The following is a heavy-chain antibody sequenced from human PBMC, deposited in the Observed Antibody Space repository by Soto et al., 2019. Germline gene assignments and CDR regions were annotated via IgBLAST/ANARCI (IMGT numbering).Heavy chain of an antibody. CDR2: ISSSSSYI. J-gene: IGHJ6*03. Sequence: GGSLRLSCAASGFTFSSYSMNWVRQAPGKGLEWVSSISSSSSYIYYADSVKGRFTISRDNAKNSLYLQMNSLRAEDTAVYYCARDEREQLVASGVYYYYYYMDVWGKGTTVTVSS. V-gene: IGHV3-21*01. CDR1: GFTFSSYS. D-gene: IGHD6-6*01. CDR3: ARDEREQLVASGVYYYYYYMDV.